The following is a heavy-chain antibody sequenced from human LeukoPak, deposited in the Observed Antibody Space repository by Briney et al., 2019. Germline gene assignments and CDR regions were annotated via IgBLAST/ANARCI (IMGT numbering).Heavy chain of an antibody. CDR1: DGSVSTYY. Sequence: PSETLSLTCTVSDGSVSTYYWSWIRQPAGKGLEWIGRIFTSGSPKYNPSFKGRVTMSVDTSKNQFYVQLSSVTAADTALYYCARVISSGWYLNWFDPWGQGTLVTVSS. V-gene: IGHV4-4*07. J-gene: IGHJ5*02. CDR3: ARVISSGWYLNWFDP. CDR2: IFTSGSP. D-gene: IGHD6-19*01.